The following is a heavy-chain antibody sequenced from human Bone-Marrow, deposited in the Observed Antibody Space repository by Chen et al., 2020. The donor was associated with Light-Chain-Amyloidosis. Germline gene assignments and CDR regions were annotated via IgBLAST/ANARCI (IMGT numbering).Heavy chain of an antibody. V-gene: IGHV3-30*04. Sequence: QVQLVESGGGVVQPGRSLRLSCAASGFTFSSYAMHWVRQAPGKGLEWVAVISYDGSNKYYADPVKGRFTISRDNSKNTLYLQMNSLRAEDTAVYYCARDRIIAVAGTGLDYWGQGTLVTVSS. CDR3: ARDRIIAVAGTGLDY. J-gene: IGHJ4*02. D-gene: IGHD6-19*01. CDR2: ISYDGSNK. CDR1: GFTFSSYA.